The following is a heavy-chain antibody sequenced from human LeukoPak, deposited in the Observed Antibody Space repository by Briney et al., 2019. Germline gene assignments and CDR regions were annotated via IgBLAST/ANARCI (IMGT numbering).Heavy chain of an antibody. Sequence: GGSLRLSCVASGFTFSSYWMHWVRQDPRKGLVWVSRINGNGRNINYADSVRGRFTISRDNAKNTLYLQMNTLRVEDTAVYYCTRDLMDYDVSTGLHHYYMDVWGQGTTVTVSS. CDR3: TRDLMDYDVSTGLHHYYMDV. V-gene: IGHV3-74*01. D-gene: IGHD3-9*01. CDR1: GFTFSSYW. J-gene: IGHJ6*02. CDR2: INGNGRNI.